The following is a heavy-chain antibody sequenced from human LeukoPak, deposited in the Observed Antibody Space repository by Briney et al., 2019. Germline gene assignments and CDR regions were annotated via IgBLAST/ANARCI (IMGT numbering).Heavy chain of an antibody. CDR1: GFTFTSFG. V-gene: IGHV1-18*01. J-gene: IGHJ4*02. Sequence: VASVKVSCKASGFTFTSFGFSWVRQAPGQGLEWMGWISAYNGNTNYAQKLQGRVTMTTDTSTSTAYMELRSLRSDDTAVYYCARARYYDSSGYATYYFDYWGQGTLVTVSS. CDR2: ISAYNGNT. D-gene: IGHD3-22*01. CDR3: ARARYYDSSGYATYYFDY.